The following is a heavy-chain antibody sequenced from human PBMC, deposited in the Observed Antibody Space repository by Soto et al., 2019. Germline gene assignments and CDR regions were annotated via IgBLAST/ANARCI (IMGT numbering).Heavy chain of an antibody. CDR3: ATGFNPYYDYAMDV. CDR2: IYPGDSDA. J-gene: IGHJ6*02. Sequence: PGESLKISCQGSGYSFTKYWIAWVRQMPGKGLEWMGIIYPGDSDARYSPSFQGQVTISVDKSITTAYLQWSSLKASDTAMYYCATGFNPYYDYAMDVWGQGTTVTVSS. V-gene: IGHV5-51*01. CDR1: GYSFTKYW.